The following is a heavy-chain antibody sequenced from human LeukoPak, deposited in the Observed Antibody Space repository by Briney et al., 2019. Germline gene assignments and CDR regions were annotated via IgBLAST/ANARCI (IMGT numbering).Heavy chain of an antibody. CDR2: ISSDGSVI. CDR1: GFTFSNYA. D-gene: IGHD1-26*01. J-gene: IGHJ4*02. Sequence: PGRSLRLSCAASGFTFSNYAIHWVRQVPGRGLEWVALISSDGSVIYDADSVKGRFAISRDNSKNTLYLQINSLRAEDTAVYYCARDLPPPRVDGGSYYYSPEDTFDYWGQGTLVTVSS. V-gene: IGHV3-30*01. CDR3: ARDLPPPRVDGGSYYYSPEDTFDY.